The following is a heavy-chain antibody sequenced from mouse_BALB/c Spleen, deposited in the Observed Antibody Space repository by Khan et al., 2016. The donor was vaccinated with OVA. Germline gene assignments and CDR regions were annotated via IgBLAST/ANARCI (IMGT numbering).Heavy chain of an antibody. J-gene: IGHJ3*01. V-gene: IGHV2-2*02. CDR1: GFSLTNFC. CDR2: IWGGGTT. Sequence: QVQLKQSGPGLVQPSQSLSITCTVSGFSLTNFCVHWIRQSPGRGLEWLGVIWGGGTTNYNAPFISRLSISKDNPKSQVFFKWNGLRANDTAIYYCVRLYEYGEWIACWGQATLVTVSA. CDR3: VRLYEYGEWIAC. D-gene: IGHD1-1*01.